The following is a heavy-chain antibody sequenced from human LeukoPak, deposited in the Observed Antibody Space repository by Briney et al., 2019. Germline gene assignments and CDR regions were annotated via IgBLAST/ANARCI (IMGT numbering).Heavy chain of an antibody. Sequence: PGGSLRLSCAASGFTFSSYDMHWVRQATGKGLEWVSAIGTAGDTYYPGSVKGRFTIYRENAKNSLYLQMNSLRAGDTAVYYCARVRFLTRDYGEWYFDLWGRGTLVTVSS. CDR3: ARVRFLTRDYGEWYFDL. D-gene: IGHD4-17*01. CDR1: GFTFSSYD. CDR2: IGTAGDT. J-gene: IGHJ2*01. V-gene: IGHV3-13*01.